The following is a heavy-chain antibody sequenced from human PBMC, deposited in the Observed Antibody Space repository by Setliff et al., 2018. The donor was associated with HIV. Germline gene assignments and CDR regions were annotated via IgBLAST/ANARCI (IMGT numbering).Heavy chain of an antibody. D-gene: IGHD3-22*01. J-gene: IGHJ4*02. CDR2: FSYSGTT. V-gene: IGHV4-39*02. CDR3: STDSSGYYSFDY. CDR1: GGSISSGSYY. Sequence: SETLSLTCTVSGGSISSGSYYWSWIRQPAGKGLEWIASFSYSGTTYYSPSLKSRVTMSVDTSKNQFSLQLSSVTAADTAVYFCSTDSSGYYSFDYWGQGTLVTVSS.